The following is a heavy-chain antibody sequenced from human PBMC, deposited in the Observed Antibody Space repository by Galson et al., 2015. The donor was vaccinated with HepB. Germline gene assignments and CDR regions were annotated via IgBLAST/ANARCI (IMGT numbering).Heavy chain of an antibody. CDR2: ISSSSSII. Sequence: SLRLSCAASGFTLSSYSMNWVRQAPGKGLEWVSYISSSSSIIYYADSVKGRFTISRDNVKNSLSLQMNSLRDEDTAVYFCARDSQTSYGSDAFDMWGQGTMVTVSS. V-gene: IGHV3-48*02. J-gene: IGHJ3*02. CDR1: GFTLSSYS. D-gene: IGHD4-17*01. CDR3: ARDSQTSYGSDAFDM.